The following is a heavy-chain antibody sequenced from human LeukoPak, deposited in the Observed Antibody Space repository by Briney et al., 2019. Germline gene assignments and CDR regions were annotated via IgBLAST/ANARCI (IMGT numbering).Heavy chain of an antibody. CDR3: ARGLDSYYDSSGYYYAPLGY. CDR2: IYSGGST. V-gene: IGHV3-53*01. CDR1: GFTVSSNY. J-gene: IGHJ4*02. D-gene: IGHD3-22*01. Sequence: GGSLRLSCAASGFTVSSNYMSWVRQAPGKGLEWVSVIYSGGSTYYADSVKGRFTISRDNSKNTLYLQMNSLRAEDTAVYYCARGLDSYYDSSGYYYAPLGYWGQGTLVTVSS.